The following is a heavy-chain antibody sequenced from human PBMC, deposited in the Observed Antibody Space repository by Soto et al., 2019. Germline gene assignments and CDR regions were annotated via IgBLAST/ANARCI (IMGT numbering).Heavy chain of an antibody. D-gene: IGHD1-26*01. Sequence: VQLVESGGGVVQPGRSLRLSCAASGFSFTDDGMHWVRQAPGKGLEWVAVMWYHGGDIFYTDSVKCRFTISRDNSKNTLLLQMNSLRADDTAVYYCARDQGGKSGIFIFDHWGQGALVTVSS. CDR2: MWYHGGDI. V-gene: IGHV3-33*01. J-gene: IGHJ4*02. CDR3: ARDQGGKSGIFIFDH. CDR1: GFSFTDDG.